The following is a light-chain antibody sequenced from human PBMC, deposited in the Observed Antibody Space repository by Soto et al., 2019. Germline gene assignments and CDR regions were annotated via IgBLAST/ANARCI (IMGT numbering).Light chain of an antibody. CDR3: QQYNNWPPLT. CDR2: GAS. V-gene: IGKV3-15*01. Sequence: IVMTQSAATLSVSPGERASLSCRASQSVSTKLAWYQQKPGQAPRLLIYGASTRATGIPARFSGSGSGTEFTLTITSLQSEDFAVYYCQQYNNWPPLTFGPGTKVDI. J-gene: IGKJ3*01. CDR1: QSVSTK.